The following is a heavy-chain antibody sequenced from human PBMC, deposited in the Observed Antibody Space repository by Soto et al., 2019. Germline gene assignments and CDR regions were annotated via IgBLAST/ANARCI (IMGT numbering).Heavy chain of an antibody. CDR2: IYSGGST. V-gene: IGHV3-66*01. J-gene: IGHJ3*02. D-gene: IGHD4-4*01. Sequence: EVQLVESGGGLIQPGGSLRLSCAASGFTVSSNYMSWVRQAPGKGLEWVTVIYSGGSTYYADSVKVSFTISRDNSKNTLYLQMRRLRDEDMAVYYCARVRFNGPVTTYLAFDIWGQGTMVTVSS. CDR3: ARVRFNGPVTTYLAFDI. CDR1: GFTVSSNY.